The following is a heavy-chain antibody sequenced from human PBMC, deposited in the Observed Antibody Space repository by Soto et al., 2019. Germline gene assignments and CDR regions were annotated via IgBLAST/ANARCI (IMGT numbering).Heavy chain of an antibody. CDR3: ARSPKSTDFPYYFDF. CDR2: INHSGTT. CDR1: RRSFRDYY. D-gene: IGHD2-21*01. V-gene: IGHV4-34*01. J-gene: IGHJ4*02. Sequence: SESLSLTCAVYRRSFRDYYWTGIRQPPGKGLEFIGEINHSGTTHYNPSLKSRVTISVDTSKNHFSLKMNSVTAADTAVYYCARSPKSTDFPYYFDFWGQGTLVTVSS.